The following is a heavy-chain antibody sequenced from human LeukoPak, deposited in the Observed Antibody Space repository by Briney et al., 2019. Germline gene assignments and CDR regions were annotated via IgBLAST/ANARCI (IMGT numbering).Heavy chain of an antibody. Sequence: GGSLRLSCAASGFTFSSYGMHWVRQAPGKGLEWVAFIRYDGSNKYYADSVKGRFTISRDNSKNTLYLQMNSLRAEDTAVYYCAKDMYDYVWGSYWDGDYWGQGTLVTVSS. CDR2: IRYDGSNK. V-gene: IGHV3-30*02. CDR1: GFTFSSYG. CDR3: AKDMYDYVWGSYWDGDY. J-gene: IGHJ4*02. D-gene: IGHD3-16*01.